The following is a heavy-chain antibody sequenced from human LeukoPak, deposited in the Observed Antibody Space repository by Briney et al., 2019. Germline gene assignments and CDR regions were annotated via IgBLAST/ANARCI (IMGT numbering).Heavy chain of an antibody. V-gene: IGHV3-23*01. D-gene: IGHD2-21*02. CDR1: GFTFSSYA. Sequence: GGSLRLSCAASGFTFSSYAMHWVRQAPGKGLEWVSAIGGRGGSTYYADSVKGRFTISRDNSKNTLYLQMNSLRAEDTAVYYCAKEVYCGGDCYGYFQHWGQGTLVTVSS. J-gene: IGHJ1*01. CDR3: AKEVYCGGDCYGYFQH. CDR2: IGGRGGST.